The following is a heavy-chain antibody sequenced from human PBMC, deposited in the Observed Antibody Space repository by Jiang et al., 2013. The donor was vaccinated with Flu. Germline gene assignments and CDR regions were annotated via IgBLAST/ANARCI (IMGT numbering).Heavy chain of an antibody. D-gene: IGHD6-19*01. CDR1: GGSISSSNW. V-gene: IGHV4-4*01. CDR2: IYHSGST. J-gene: IGHJ5*02. Sequence: GPGLVKPPGTLSLTCAVSGGSISSSNWWSWVRQPPGKGLEWIGEIYHSGSTNYNPSLKSRVTISVDKSKNQFSLKLSSVTAADTAVYCCARVWYSSGFSWFDPWGQGTLVTVSS. CDR3: ARVWYSSGFSWFDP.